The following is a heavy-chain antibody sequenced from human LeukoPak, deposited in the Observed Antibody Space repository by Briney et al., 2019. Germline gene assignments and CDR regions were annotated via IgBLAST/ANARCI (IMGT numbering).Heavy chain of an antibody. CDR2: ISSSSSYI. CDR3: ARRGGYCSSTSCLPGNFDY. Sequence: GGSLRLSCAASGFTFSSYSMNWVRQAPGKGLEWVSSISSSSSYIYYADSVKGRFTISRDNAKNSLYLQMNSLRAENTAVYYCARRGGYCSSTSCLPGNFDYWGQGTLVTVSP. V-gene: IGHV3-21*01. CDR1: GFTFSSYS. J-gene: IGHJ4*02. D-gene: IGHD2-2*01.